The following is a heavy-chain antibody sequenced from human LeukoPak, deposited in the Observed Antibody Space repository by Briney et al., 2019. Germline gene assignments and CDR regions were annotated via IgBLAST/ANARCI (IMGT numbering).Heavy chain of an antibody. CDR3: ARMTLPLSYYDSSGFDY. J-gene: IGHJ4*02. V-gene: IGHV2-70*01. D-gene: IGHD3-22*01. Sequence: SGPTLVKPTQTLTLTCTFSGFSLSTSGMCVSWIRQPPGKALEWLALIDWDDDKYYSTSLKTRLTISKDTSKNQVVLTMTNMDPVDTATYYCARMTLPLSYYDSSGFDYWGQGTLVTVSS. CDR1: GFSLSTSGMC. CDR2: IDWDDDK.